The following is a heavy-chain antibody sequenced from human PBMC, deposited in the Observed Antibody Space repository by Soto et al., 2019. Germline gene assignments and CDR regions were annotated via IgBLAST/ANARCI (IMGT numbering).Heavy chain of an antibody. D-gene: IGHD3-10*01. Sequence: EVLLVESGGGLVQPGGSLILSCAASGFTFSGSAMHWVRQASGKGLEWVGRIRSKANSYATEYAASVKGRFTISRDDSKNTAYLQMNSLKTEDTAVYYCAGDGGYWGQGTLVTVSS. V-gene: IGHV3-73*02. J-gene: IGHJ4*02. CDR1: GFTFSGSA. CDR2: IRSKANSYAT. CDR3: AGDGGY.